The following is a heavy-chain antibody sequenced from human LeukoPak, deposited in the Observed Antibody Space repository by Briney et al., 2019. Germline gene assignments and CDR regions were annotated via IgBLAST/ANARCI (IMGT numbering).Heavy chain of an antibody. J-gene: IGHJ4*02. CDR3: AKNAYCTNGGCSMYYFDY. V-gene: IGHV3-23*01. CDR2: ISGSGVNT. D-gene: IGHD2-8*01. Sequence: GGSLRLSCAASGFTFSTYVVNWVRQAPGKGLEWVSAISGSGVNTDYADPVKGRFTISRDNSKNTLYLQMNSLRAEDTAVYYCAKNAYCTNGGCSMYYFDYWGQGTLVTVSS. CDR1: GFTFSTYV.